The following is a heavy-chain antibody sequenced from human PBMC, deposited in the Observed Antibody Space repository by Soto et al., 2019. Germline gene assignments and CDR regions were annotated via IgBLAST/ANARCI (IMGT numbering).Heavy chain of an antibody. Sequence: GGSLRLSCAASGFTFSSYEMNWVRQAPGKGLEWVSYISSSGSTIYYADSVKGRFTISRDNAKNSLYLQMNSLRAEDTAVYYCARDHKGGYYYYGMDVWGQGTTVTSP. CDR1: GFTFSSYE. J-gene: IGHJ6*02. V-gene: IGHV3-48*03. CDR3: ARDHKGGYYYYGMDV. CDR2: ISSSGSTI.